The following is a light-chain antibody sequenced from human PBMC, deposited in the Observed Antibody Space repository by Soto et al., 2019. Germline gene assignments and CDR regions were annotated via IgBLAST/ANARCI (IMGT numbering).Light chain of an antibody. CDR1: QSVKKY. CDR3: QQYNSYPIT. Sequence: DIQMTQSPSSLPASVGDRVTITCRASQSVKKYLNWYQQKPGKAPQLLIYTTSTLKSGVPSRFSGSGSGTEFTLTISSLQPDDFATYYCQQYNSYPITFGQGTRLEIK. J-gene: IGKJ5*01. V-gene: IGKV1-17*01. CDR2: TTS.